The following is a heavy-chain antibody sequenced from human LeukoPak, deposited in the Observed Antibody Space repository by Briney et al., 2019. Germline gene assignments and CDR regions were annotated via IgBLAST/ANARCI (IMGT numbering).Heavy chain of an antibody. CDR3: ATKPEYSSSSGDY. CDR2: ISYDGSNK. V-gene: IGHV3-30-3*02. J-gene: IGHJ4*02. D-gene: IGHD6-6*01. CDR1: GFTFSSYA. Sequence: GGSLRLSWAASGFTFSSYAMHWVRQAPGKGLEWVAVISYDGSNKYYADSVKGRFTISRDNSKNTLYLQMNSLRAEDTAVYYCATKPEYSSSSGDYWGQGTLVTVSS.